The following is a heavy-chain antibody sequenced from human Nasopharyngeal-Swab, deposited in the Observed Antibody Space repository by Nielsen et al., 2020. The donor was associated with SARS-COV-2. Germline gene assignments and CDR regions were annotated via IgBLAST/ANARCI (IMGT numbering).Heavy chain of an antibody. Sequence: ASVKVSCKASGYTFNSYAMHWVRQAPGQRLEWMGGINVGNGNTKYSQRFQGRVTITRDTSASTAYMELSSLRSEDTAVYYCARGIYGDYLDYFDYWGQGTLVTVSS. CDR3: ARGIYGDYLDYFDY. CDR1: GYTFNSYA. V-gene: IGHV1-3*01. CDR2: INVGNGNT. J-gene: IGHJ4*02. D-gene: IGHD4-17*01.